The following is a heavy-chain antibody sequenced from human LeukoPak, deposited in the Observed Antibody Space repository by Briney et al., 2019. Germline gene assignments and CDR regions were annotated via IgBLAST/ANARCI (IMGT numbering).Heavy chain of an antibody. J-gene: IGHJ4*02. CDR3: ATTFPYCGDGSCTL. CDR2: IKPDGGRQ. CDR1: GLTFRDYW. Sequence: GGSLRLSCAAFGLTFRDYWMSWIRQAPGKGLEWVANIKPDGGRQNYVDSVKGRFTIPRDNAKNSLYLQMHSLRGEDTAIYYCATTFPYCGDGSCTLGGQGTLVTVSS. V-gene: IGHV3-7*01. D-gene: IGHD2-15*01.